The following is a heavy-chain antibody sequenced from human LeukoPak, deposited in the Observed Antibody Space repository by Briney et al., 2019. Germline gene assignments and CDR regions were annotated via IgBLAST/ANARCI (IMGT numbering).Heavy chain of an antibody. CDR2: IYYSGST. D-gene: IGHD2-2*01. CDR3: ARDRSSTTGGLFDY. Sequence: SETLSLTCTLSGGSISSGDYYWSWIRQPPGKGLEWIGYIYYSGSTYYNPSLKSRVTISVDTSKNQFSLKLSSVTAADTAVYYCARDRSSTTGGLFDYWGQGTLVTVSS. CDR1: GGSISSGDYY. V-gene: IGHV4-30-4*08. J-gene: IGHJ4*02.